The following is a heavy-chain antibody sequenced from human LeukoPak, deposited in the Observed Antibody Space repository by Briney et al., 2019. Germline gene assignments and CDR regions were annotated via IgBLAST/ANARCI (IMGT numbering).Heavy chain of an antibody. Sequence: SETLSLTCTVSGGPISSYYWSWIRQPPGKGLEWIGYIYYSGSTNYNPSLKSRVTISVDTSKNQFSLKLSSVTAADTAVYYCARAPRRYCSSTSCYRQAYYYYYGMDVWGQGTTVTVSS. J-gene: IGHJ6*02. CDR3: ARAPRRYCSSTSCYRQAYYYYYGMDV. D-gene: IGHD2-2*01. V-gene: IGHV4-59*01. CDR2: IYYSGST. CDR1: GGPISSYY.